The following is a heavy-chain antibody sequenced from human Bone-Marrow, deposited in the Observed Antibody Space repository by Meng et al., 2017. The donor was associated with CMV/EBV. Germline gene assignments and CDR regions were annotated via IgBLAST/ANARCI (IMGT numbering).Heavy chain of an antibody. Sequence: GGSLRLSCAASGFTVSSYAMHWVRQAPGKGLEWVAIISYDGSKKYYADSVKGRFTISRDNSKNTLYLQMNSLRAEDTAAYYCARDYEWEPKGYFVYWGEGTLVTVSS. J-gene: IGHJ4*02. CDR2: ISYDGSKK. D-gene: IGHD1-26*01. CDR1: GFTVSSYA. CDR3: ARDYEWEPKGYFVY. V-gene: IGHV3-30*04.